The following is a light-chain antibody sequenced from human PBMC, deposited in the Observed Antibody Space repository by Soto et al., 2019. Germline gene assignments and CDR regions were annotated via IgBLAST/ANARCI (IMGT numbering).Light chain of an antibody. CDR2: EGS. J-gene: IGLJ3*02. CDR1: SSDVGGYNI. CDR3: CSFAGSGTGV. V-gene: IGLV2-23*01. Sequence: QSVLTQPASVSGSPGQSITISCTGTSSDVGGYNIVSWYQQHPDKAPKVIIYEGSQRPSGVSNRFSASKSGNTASLTISGLQAEDEADYYCCSFAGSGTGVFGGGTKVTVL.